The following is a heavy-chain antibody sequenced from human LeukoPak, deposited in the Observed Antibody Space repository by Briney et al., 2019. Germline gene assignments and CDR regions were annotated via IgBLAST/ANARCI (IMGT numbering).Heavy chain of an antibody. Sequence: SETLSLTCTVSGYSISSGYYWGWIRQPPGKGLEWIGSIYHSGSTYYNPSLKSRVTMSVDTSKNQFSLKLSSVTAADTAVYYCARDGRFGELVDPFDYWGQGTLVTVSS. CDR2: IYHSGST. J-gene: IGHJ4*02. CDR3: ARDGRFGELVDPFDY. CDR1: GYSISSGYY. D-gene: IGHD3-10*01. V-gene: IGHV4-38-2*02.